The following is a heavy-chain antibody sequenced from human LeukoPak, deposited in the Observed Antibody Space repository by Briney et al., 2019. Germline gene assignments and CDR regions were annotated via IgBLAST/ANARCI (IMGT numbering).Heavy chain of an antibody. D-gene: IGHD3-3*01. CDR2: IKQDGSEK. Sequence: GGSLRLSCAASGFTFSSYWMSWVRQAPGKGLEWVANIKQDGSEKYYVDSVKGRFTISRDNAKNSLYLQMNSLRAEDTAVYYCASVSYYDFWSGTIHYFDYWGQGTLVTVSS. J-gene: IGHJ4*02. CDR3: ASVSYYDFWSGTIHYFDY. CDR1: GFTFSSYW. V-gene: IGHV3-7*01.